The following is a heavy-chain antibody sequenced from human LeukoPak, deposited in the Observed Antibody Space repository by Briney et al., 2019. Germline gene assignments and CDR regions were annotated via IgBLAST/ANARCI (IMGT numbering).Heavy chain of an antibody. CDR2: INPNSGGT. CDR3: ARELISGDWTWDI. J-gene: IGHJ3*02. D-gene: IGHD2-21*02. V-gene: IGHV1-2*02. Sequence: ASEKVSCKASGYTFTGYYMHWVRQAPGQGLEWMGWINPNSGGTNYAQKFQGRVTMTRDTSTSTVYMELSSLRSEDTAVYYCARELISGDWTWDIWGQGTMVTVSS. CDR1: GYTFTGYY.